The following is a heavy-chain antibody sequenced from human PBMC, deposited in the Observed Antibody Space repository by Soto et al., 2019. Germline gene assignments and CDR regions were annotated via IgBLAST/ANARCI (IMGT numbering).Heavy chain of an antibody. CDR2: INTGKGDT. Sequence: QVQLVQSGAEVKKPGASVKVSCKASGYTFTSYAMHWVRQAPGQRLEWMGWINTGKGDTKYSQKFQGRVTITRDTSASTAYMGLSSLRSEDTAVYYCAKECDYIWGSFRRDLDYWGQGTLVTVSS. J-gene: IGHJ4*02. CDR3: AKECDYIWGSFRRDLDY. D-gene: IGHD3-16*02. V-gene: IGHV1-3*04. CDR1: GYTFTSYA.